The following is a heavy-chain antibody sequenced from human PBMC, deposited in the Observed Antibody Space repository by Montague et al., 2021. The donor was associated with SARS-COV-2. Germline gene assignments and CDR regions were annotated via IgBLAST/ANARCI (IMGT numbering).Heavy chain of an antibody. CDR3: ARDPWRITNFGVVTRYGMDV. V-gene: IGHV4-59*01. D-gene: IGHD3-3*01. CDR1: GGSISSFY. Sequence: SETLSLTCTVSGGSISSFYWSWFRQPPGKGLEWIGYISDSGSTNYNPSLTSRVTISVDTSKNQFSLKLSSVTAADTVVYYCARDPWRITNFGVVTRYGMDVWGQGTTVTVSS. J-gene: IGHJ6*02. CDR2: ISDSGST.